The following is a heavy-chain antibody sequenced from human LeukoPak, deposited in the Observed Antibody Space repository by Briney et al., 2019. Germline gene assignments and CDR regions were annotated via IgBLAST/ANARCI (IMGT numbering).Heavy chain of an antibody. CDR1: GFTFSNYW. CDR3: ARGGWHYDY. Sequence: GSLRLSCAASGFTFSNYWINWVRQAPGKGLEWIGYIYYSGSTNYNPSLKSRVTISVDTSKNQFSLKLSSVTAADTAVYYCARGGWHYDYWGQGTLVTVSS. CDR2: IYYSGST. D-gene: IGHD6-19*01. V-gene: IGHV4-59*01. J-gene: IGHJ4*02.